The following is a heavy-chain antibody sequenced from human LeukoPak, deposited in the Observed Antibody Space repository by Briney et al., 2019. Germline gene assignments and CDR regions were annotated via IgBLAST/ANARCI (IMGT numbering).Heavy chain of an antibody. CDR2: ISSSGSTI. V-gene: IGHV3-11*01. J-gene: IGHJ5*02. CDR1: GFTFCDYY. Sequence: GGSLRLSCAASGFTFCDYYMSWIRQAPGKGLEWVSYISSSGSTIYYADSVKGRFTISRDNAKNSLYLQMNSLRAEDTAVYYCARSGTTGRRGWFDPWGQGTLVTVSS. D-gene: IGHD1-1*01. CDR3: ARSGTTGRRGWFDP.